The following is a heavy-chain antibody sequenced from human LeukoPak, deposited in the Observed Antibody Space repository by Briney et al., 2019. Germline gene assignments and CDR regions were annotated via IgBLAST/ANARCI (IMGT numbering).Heavy chain of an antibody. CDR1: GGFISSSSAY. V-gene: IGHV4-39*01. D-gene: IGHD5-18*01. CDR3: VSPRGFSYGYFDY. CDR2: IYYSKNT. Sequence: SETLSLTCTVSGGFISSSSAYWGWIRQPPGKGLEWIGSIYYSKNTYYNPSLKSRVTISADTSKNQFSQTLGSVSATDTAVYYCVSPRGFSYGYFDYWGQGTLVTVSS. J-gene: IGHJ4*02.